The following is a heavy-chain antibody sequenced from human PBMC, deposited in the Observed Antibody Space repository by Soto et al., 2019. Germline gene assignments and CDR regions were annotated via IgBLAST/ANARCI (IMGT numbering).Heavy chain of an antibody. D-gene: IGHD2-15*01. J-gene: IGHJ6*02. CDR2: LSYAGDT. V-gene: IGHV3-13*01. Sequence: QPGGSLRLSCAASGFTLSTYDMHWVRQATGKGLEWVAALSYAGDTYYPGSVKGRFTISRDNAKNTLYLQMNSLRAEDTALYYCARGDCTGAYCYSWPFNYGVDVWGQGTTVTVSS. CDR3: ARGDCTGAYCYSWPFNYGVDV. CDR1: GFTLSTYD.